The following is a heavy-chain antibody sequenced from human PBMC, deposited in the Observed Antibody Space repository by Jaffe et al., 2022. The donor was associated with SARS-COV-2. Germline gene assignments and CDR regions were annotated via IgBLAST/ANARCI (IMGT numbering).Heavy chain of an antibody. CDR2: MYYSGNT. CDR1: GGSISSTTYY. V-gene: IGHV4-39*01. D-gene: IGHD3-16*01. Sequence: QLQLQESGPGLVKPSETLSLTCTVSGGSISSTTYYWGWIRQPPGKGLEWIGSMYYSGNTYYNSSLESRATISADTSKNLFSLRLNSVTAADTAVYYCATLRGSYCDHWGQGTLVIVSS. CDR3: ATLRGSYCDH. J-gene: IGHJ4*02.